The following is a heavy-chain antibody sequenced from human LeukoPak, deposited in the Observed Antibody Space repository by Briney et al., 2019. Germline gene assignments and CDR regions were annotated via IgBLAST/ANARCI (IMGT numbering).Heavy chain of an antibody. CDR1: GGSITASY. D-gene: IGHD2-2*03. CDR2: ISNSGST. Sequence: SETLSLTCTVSGGSITASYWTWVRQPPGKGLEYIGYISNSGSTNYNPSLQSRVTISVDTTKNHLSVNLTSVTDADPAVYYFSGDKHLGFSSRTKYYPYYFDYWGQGIQVTVSS. J-gene: IGHJ4*02. CDR3: SGDKHLGFSSRTKYYPYYFDY. V-gene: IGHV4-59*01.